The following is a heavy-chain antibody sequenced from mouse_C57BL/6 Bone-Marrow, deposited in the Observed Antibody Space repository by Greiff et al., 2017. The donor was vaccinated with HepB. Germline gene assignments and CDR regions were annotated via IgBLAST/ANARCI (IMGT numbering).Heavy chain of an antibody. CDR2: IYPRSGNT. Sequence: VKLVESGAELASPGASVKLSCKASGYTFTSYGISWVKQRTGQGLEWIGEIYPRSGNTYYNEKFKGKATLTADKSSSTAYMELRSLTSEDSAVYFCAKSYVGWFAYWGQGTLVTVSA. CDR1: GYTFTSYG. CDR3: AKSYVGWFAY. V-gene: IGHV1-81*01. D-gene: IGHD1-1*01. J-gene: IGHJ3*01.